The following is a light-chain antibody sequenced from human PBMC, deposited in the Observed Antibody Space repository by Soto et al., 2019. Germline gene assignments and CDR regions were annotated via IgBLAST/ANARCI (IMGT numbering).Light chain of an antibody. J-gene: IGKJ1*01. CDR2: HAS. Sequence: EIVLTQSPGTLSLSPGERATLSCRASQSVRSNFLAWYRQKPGQPPKLLIYHASNRVTGIPGRFSGSGSGTDFTLTISRLEPEDFAVYYCQQYSDSPGTFGQGTKVEMK. CDR3: QQYSDSPGT. CDR1: QSVRSNF. V-gene: IGKV3-20*01.